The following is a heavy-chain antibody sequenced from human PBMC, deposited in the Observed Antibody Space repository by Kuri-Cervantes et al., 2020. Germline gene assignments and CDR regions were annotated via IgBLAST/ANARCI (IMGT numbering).Heavy chain of an antibody. Sequence: GESLKISCAASGFTFSSYGMHWVRQAPGKGLEWVAVISYDGSNKYYADSVKGRFTISRDNSKNTLYLQMNSLRAEDTAVYYCAKGHSSPPYYYGSSGYYFNGMDVWGQGTTVTVSS. V-gene: IGHV3-30*18. CDR3: AKGHSSPPYYYGSSGYYFNGMDV. J-gene: IGHJ6*02. CDR2: ISYDGSNK. D-gene: IGHD3-22*01. CDR1: GFTFSSYG.